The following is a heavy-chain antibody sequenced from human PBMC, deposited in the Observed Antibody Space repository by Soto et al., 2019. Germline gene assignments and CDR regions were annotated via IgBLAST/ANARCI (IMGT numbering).Heavy chain of an antibody. CDR1: GGSISSYY. CDR2: IYYSGST. CDR3: AREKKGVYYYGMDV. J-gene: IGHJ6*02. D-gene: IGHD3-10*01. V-gene: IGHV4-59*01. Sequence: SETLSLTCTVSGGSISSYYWSWIRQPPGKGLEWIGYIYYSGSTNYNPSLKSRVTISVDTSKNQFSLKLSSVTAADTAVYYCAREKKGVYYYGMDVWGQGTTVTVS.